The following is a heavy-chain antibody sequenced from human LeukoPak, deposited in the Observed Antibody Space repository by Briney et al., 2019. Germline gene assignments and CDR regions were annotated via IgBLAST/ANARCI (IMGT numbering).Heavy chain of an antibody. Sequence: GGSLRLSCAASGFTFSSYWMHWVRQAPGKRLVWVSRINSDGSSTSYADSVKGRFTISRDNAKNTLYLKMNSLRAEDTAAYYCAREGYGDAFDIWGQGTMVTVSS. V-gene: IGHV3-74*01. J-gene: IGHJ3*02. CDR2: INSDGSST. CDR1: GFTFSSYW. CDR3: AREGYGDAFDI. D-gene: IGHD1-1*01.